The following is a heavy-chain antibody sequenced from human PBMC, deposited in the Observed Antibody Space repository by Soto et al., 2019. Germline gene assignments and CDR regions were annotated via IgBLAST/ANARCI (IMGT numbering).Heavy chain of an antibody. CDR1: GGTFSSYA. J-gene: IGHJ4*02. D-gene: IGHD6-6*01. V-gene: IGHV1-69*13. CDR3: ARSPGRGSSEGYYFDY. Sequence: SVKVSCKASGGTFSSYAISWVRQAPGQGLEWMGGIIPIFGTANYAQKFQGRVTITADESTSTAYMELSSLRSEDTAVYYCARSPGRGSSEGYYFDYWGQGPLVTVAS. CDR2: IIPIFGTA.